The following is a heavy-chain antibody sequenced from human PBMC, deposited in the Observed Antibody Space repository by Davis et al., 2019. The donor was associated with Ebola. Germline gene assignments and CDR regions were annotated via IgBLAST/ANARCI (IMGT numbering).Heavy chain of an antibody. J-gene: IGHJ4*02. V-gene: IGHV3-73*01. CDR2: IRSKANSYAT. D-gene: IGHD4-17*01. CDR3: TSFYGDQGY. Sequence: GESLKISCAASGFTFSGSAMHWVRQASGKGLEWVGRIRSKANSYATAYAASVKGRFTISRDDSKNTAYLQMNSLKTEDTAVYYCTSFYGDQGYWGQGTLVTVSS. CDR1: GFTFSGSA.